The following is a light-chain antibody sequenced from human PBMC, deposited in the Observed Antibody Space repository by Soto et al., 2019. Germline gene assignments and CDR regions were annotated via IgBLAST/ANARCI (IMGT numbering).Light chain of an antibody. Sequence: DTQMAQSPSSLSASVGDRVTITCRASQPINLYLNWYQQKPGRAPKLLIYAASTLQGGVPSRFSGWGSGTDFTLTISSLHPEDFATYYCQQSARTPFTFGPGTKVEIK. V-gene: IGKV1-39*01. CDR3: QQSARTPFT. CDR1: QPINLY. J-gene: IGKJ3*01. CDR2: AAS.